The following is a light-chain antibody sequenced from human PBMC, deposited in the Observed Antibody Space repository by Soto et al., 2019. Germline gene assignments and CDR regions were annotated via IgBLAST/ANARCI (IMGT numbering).Light chain of an antibody. CDR3: QQYESSRT. V-gene: IGKV3-20*01. Sequence: EIVLTQSPGTLSLSPGDRATLSCRASQSVSSTFLAWYQQKPGQAPRVVIYGASTRATGIPDRFSGSASATDFTLTISRLEPEDFAVYYCQQYESSRTFGQGTKVEMK. CDR2: GAS. J-gene: IGKJ1*01. CDR1: QSVSSTF.